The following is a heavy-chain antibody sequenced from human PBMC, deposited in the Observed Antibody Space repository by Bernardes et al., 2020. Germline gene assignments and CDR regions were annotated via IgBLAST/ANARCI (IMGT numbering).Heavy chain of an antibody. V-gene: IGHV1-8*01. CDR2: MNPNSGNT. CDR1: GYTFTSYD. CDR3: ARSGYYYYGMDV. J-gene: IGHJ6*02. Sequence: ASVKVSCKASGYTFTSYDINWVRQATGQGLEWMGWMNPNSGNTGYAQKFQGRVTMTRNTSISTAYMELSSLRSEDTAVYYCARSGYYYYGMDVWGQRTTVTGSS.